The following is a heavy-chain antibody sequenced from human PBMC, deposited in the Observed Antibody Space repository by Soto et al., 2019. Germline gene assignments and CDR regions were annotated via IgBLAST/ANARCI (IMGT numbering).Heavy chain of an antibody. D-gene: IGHD3-10*01. CDR2: ISSSGSST. CDR1: GCSFSSYE. CDR3: ARGGLRS. Sequence: EVQLVESGGGLVQPGGSLRLSCAASGCSFSSYEMNWVRQAPGKGPVWLAYISSSGSSTYYADSAKGRFTISRDNIKNSLFLQLHSLRVEDTGIYYCARGGLRSWGQGTPVTVSS. J-gene: IGHJ4*02. V-gene: IGHV3-48*03.